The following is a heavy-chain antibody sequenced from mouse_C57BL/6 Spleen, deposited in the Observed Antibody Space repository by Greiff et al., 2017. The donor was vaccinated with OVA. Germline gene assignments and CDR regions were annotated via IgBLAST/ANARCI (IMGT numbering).Heavy chain of an antibody. CDR2: IDPSDSYT. Sequence: VQLQQPGAELVMPGASVKLSCKASGYTFTSYWMHWVKQRPGQGLEWIGEIDPSDSYTNYNQKFKGKSTLTVDKSSSTAYMQLSSLTSEDSAVYYCARRNSNSYAMDYWGQGTSVTVSS. CDR3: ARRNSNSYAMDY. CDR1: GYTFTSYW. V-gene: IGHV1-69*01. J-gene: IGHJ4*01. D-gene: IGHD2-5*01.